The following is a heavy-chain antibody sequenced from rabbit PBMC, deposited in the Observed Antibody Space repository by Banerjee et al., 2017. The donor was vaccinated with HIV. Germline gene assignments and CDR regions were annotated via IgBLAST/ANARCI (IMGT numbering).Heavy chain of an antibody. Sequence: QEQLVESGGGLVQPEGSLTLTCTASGFSFSSSYYMCWVRQAPGKGLEWIACIYAGSSGSTYYASWAKGRFTISKTSSTTVTLQMTSLTAADTATYFCARRYSGSNSGYPTRLDLWGQGTLVTVS. J-gene: IGHJ3*01. CDR2: IYAGSSGST. D-gene: IGHD1-1*01. V-gene: IGHV1S45*01. CDR1: GFSFSSSYY. CDR3: ARRYSGSNSGYPTRLDL.